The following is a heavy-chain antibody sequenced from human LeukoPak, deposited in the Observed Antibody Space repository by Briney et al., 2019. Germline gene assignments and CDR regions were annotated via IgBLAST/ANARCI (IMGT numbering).Heavy chain of an antibody. CDR1: GGSISSSNW. J-gene: IGHJ4*02. D-gene: IGHD6-13*01. V-gene: IGHV4-4*02. CDR3: ARWGRYSSSWYSLDY. CDR2: IYHSGST. Sequence: KPSETLSLTCAVSGGSISSSNWWSWVRQPPGKGLEWIGEIYHSGSTNYNPSLKSRVTISVDKSKNQFSLKLSSVTAADTAVYYCARWGRYSSSWYSLDYWGQGTLVTVSS.